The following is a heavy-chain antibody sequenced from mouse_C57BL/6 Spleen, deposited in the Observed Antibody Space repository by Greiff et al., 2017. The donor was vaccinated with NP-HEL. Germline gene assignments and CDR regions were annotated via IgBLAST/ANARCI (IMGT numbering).Heavy chain of an antibody. D-gene: IGHD2-1*01. J-gene: IGHJ2*01. CDR3: TRALYGNYFDY. V-gene: IGHV5-9-1*02. CDR1: GFTFSSYA. Sequence: EVKLMESGEGLVKPGGSLKLSCAASGFTFSSYAMSWVRQTPEKRLEWVAYISSGGDYIYYADTVKGIFTISRDNARNTLYLQMSSLKSEDTAMYYCTRALYGNYFDYWGQGTTLTVSS. CDR2: ISSGGDYI.